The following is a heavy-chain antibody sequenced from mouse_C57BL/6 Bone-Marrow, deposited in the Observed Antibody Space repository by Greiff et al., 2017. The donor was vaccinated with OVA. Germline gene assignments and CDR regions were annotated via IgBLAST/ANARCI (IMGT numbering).Heavy chain of an antibody. D-gene: IGHD2-2*01. CDR3: AGYDYFDY. CDR2: IYPGDGDT. V-gene: IGHV1-82*01. J-gene: IGHJ2*01. Sequence: VQLQQSGPELVKPGASVKISCKASGYAFSSSWMNWVKQRPGKGLEWIGRIYPGDGDTNYNGKFKGKATLTADKSSSTAYMQLSSLTSEDSAVYFCAGYDYFDYWGKGTTLTVSS. CDR1: GYAFSSSW.